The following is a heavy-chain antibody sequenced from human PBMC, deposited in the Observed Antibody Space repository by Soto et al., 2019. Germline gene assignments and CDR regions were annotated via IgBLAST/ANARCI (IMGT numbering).Heavy chain of an antibody. D-gene: IGHD3-16*01. CDR3: AIWGWPSGYYYGMDV. CDR2: IYPGDSDT. J-gene: IGHJ6*02. CDR1: GYSFTSYW. Sequence: GESLKISCKGSGYSFTSYWFGWVRQMPGKGLEWMGIIYPGDSDTRYSPSFQGQVTISADKSISTAYLQWSSLKASDTAMYFCAIWGWPSGYYYGMDVWGQGTTVTVSS. V-gene: IGHV5-51*01.